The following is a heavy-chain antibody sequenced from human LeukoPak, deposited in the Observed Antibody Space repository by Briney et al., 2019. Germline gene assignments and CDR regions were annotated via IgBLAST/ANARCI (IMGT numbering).Heavy chain of an antibody. J-gene: IGHJ3*02. CDR1: GLNIRSYE. V-gene: IGHV3-48*03. CDR2: ITSSASAK. CDR3: ARELDLAALDI. Sequence: GGSLRLSCAGGSGLNIRSYEMNWVRQAPGKGLEWISYITSSASAKYYADPVKGRFTISRDNANNSLYLQMNSLRAEDTAVYYCARELDLAALDIWGQGTMVTVSS. D-gene: IGHD1-1*01.